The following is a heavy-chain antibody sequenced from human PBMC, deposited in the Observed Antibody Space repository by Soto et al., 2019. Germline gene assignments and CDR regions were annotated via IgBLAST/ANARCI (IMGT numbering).Heavy chain of an antibody. V-gene: IGHV1-69*13. J-gene: IGHJ4*02. CDR3: VTEWQKGTGRPLIDY. CDR2: IIPIFGTA. D-gene: IGHD3-3*01. CDR1: GGTFSSYA. Sequence: GASVKVSCKASGGTFSSYAISWVRQAPGQGLEWMGGIIPIFGTANYAQKLQGRVTITADESTSTAYMELSSLRSEDTAVYCCVTEWQKGTGRPLIDYWGQGTLVTVSS.